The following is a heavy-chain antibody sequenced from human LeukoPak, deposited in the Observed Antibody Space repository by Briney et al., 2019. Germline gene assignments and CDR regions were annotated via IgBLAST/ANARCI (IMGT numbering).Heavy chain of an antibody. Sequence: GGSLRLSCAASEFTFSSYSMNWVRQAPGKGLEWVSYISSSSSTIYYADSVKGRFTISRDNAKNSLYLQMNSLRAEDTAVYYCARDLYYDILTGHFDYWGQGTLVTVSS. D-gene: IGHD3-9*01. CDR3: ARDLYYDILTGHFDY. J-gene: IGHJ4*02. CDR1: EFTFSSYS. V-gene: IGHV3-48*04. CDR2: ISSSSSTI.